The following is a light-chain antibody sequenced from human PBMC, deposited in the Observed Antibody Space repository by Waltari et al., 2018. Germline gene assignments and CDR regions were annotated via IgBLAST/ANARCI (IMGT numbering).Light chain of an antibody. V-gene: IGKV1-12*01. CDR2: AVS. Sequence: DIQMTQSPSPVSASVEDRVTITCRPSRDIISWLAWYQQKPGTAPKLLIFAVSSLQSGVPSRFSGSGSGTYFTLTISSLQPEDFAIYYCQQGHGLPLTFGGGTKVEIK. CDR3: QQGHGLPLT. J-gene: IGKJ4*01. CDR1: RDIISW.